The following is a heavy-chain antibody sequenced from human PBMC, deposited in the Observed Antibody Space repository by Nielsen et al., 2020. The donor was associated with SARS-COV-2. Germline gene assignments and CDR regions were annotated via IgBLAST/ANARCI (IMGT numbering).Heavy chain of an antibody. CDR2: IYYRGST. CDR3: ARETAGTTESYSYNYAMDV. J-gene: IGHJ6*02. CDR1: NGSISSTSYY. D-gene: IGHD1-7*01. Sequence: ESLKISCTVSNGSISSTSYYWGWIRQPPGKGLEWIGTIYYRGSTYYNPSLKSRVTISVDTSKNQFSLRLSSVTAADTAVYYCARETAGTTESYSYNYAMDVWGQGTTVTVSS. V-gene: IGHV4-39*07.